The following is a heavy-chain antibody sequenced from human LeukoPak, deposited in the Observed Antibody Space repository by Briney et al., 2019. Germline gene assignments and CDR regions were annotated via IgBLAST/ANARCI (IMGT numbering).Heavy chain of an antibody. CDR1: GFTFGSRW. CDR2: IKDDGSTT. V-gene: IGHV3-74*01. D-gene: IGHD2-8*01. Sequence: GGSLRLSCAVSGFTFGSRWMYWVRQAPGKGLVWVALIKDDGSTTNYADSVKGRFTASRDDAKNTVYLQMSSLTAEDTAVYYCHPLAYVSNWGQGTLVTVSS. CDR3: HPLAYVSN. J-gene: IGHJ4*02.